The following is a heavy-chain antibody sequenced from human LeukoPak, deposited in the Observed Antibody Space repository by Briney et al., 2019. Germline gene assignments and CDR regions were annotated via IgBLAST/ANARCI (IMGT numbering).Heavy chain of an antibody. CDR2: IYYSGST. V-gene: IGHV4-4*02. J-gene: IGHJ4*02. D-gene: IGHD3-16*01. CDR1: GGSISSSNW. Sequence: PSGTLSLTCAVSGGSISSSNWWSWVRQPPGKGLEWIGYIYYSGSTNYNPSLKSRVTISVDTSKNQFSLKLSSVTAADTAVYYCARVVRGSDFDFWGQGTLVTVSS. CDR3: ARVVRGSDFDF.